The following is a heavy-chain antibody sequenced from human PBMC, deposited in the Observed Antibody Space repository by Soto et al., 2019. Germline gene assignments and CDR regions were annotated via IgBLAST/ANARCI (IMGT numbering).Heavy chain of an antibody. J-gene: IGHJ5*02. CDR1: GFTFSSYA. V-gene: IGHV3-23*01. CDR3: AVTPGAAAILDWFDL. CDR2: ISGSGGST. D-gene: IGHD2-2*02. Sequence: GGSLRLSCAASGFTFSSYAMSWVRQAPGKGLEWVSAISGSGGSTYYADSVKGRFTIARDNSKNTLYLQMNSLRADDMAVYYCAVTPGAAAILDWFDLWGQGTVVTVS.